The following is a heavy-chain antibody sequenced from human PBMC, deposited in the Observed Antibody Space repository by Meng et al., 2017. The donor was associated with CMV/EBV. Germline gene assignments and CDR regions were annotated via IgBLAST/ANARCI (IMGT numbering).Heavy chain of an antibody. CDR3: ASEAVAGRALGDY. CDR1: GYSFTSYW. Sequence: GGSLRLSCKGSGYSFTSYWIGWVRQMPGKGLEWMGIIYPGDSDTRYSPSFQGQVTISVDTSKNQFSLKLSSVTAAETAVYYCASEAVAGRALGDYWGQGTLVTVSS. CDR2: IYPGDSDT. V-gene: IGHV5-51*01. D-gene: IGHD6-19*01. J-gene: IGHJ4*02.